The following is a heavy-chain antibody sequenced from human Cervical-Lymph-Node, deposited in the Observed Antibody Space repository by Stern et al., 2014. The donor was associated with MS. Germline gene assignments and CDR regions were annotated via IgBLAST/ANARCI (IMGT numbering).Heavy chain of an antibody. J-gene: IGHJ5*02. CDR1: GLTFSEQY. CDR2: ISSGGSSI. D-gene: IGHD5-24*01. Sequence: VQLLESGGGLVKPGGSLRLSCAASGLTFSEQYMSWIRQAPGQGLEWVSDISSGGSSIYYADSVKGRFTISRDNAKNSLYLQMNSLRVEDTAIYYCAITIGSGWFDPWGQGTLVTVSS. V-gene: IGHV3-11*01. CDR3: AITIGSGWFDP.